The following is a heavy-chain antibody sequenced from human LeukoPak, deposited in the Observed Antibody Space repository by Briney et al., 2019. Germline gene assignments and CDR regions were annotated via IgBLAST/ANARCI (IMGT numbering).Heavy chain of an antibody. V-gene: IGHV3-53*01. CDR3: AGGLGAFDI. CDR2: IYPDGGA. D-gene: IGHD6-19*01. J-gene: IGHJ3*02. Sequence: GGSLRLSCAPSGFTVSTNYMNWVRQAPGKGLEWVSVIYPDGGAYSADSLKGRFTTSRDNSKNTLYLQMNSLRAEDTALHYCAGGLGAFDIWGQGTMVTASS. CDR1: GFTVSTNY.